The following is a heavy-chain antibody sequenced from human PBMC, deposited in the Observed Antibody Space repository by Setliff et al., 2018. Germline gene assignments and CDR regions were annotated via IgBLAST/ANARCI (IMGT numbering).Heavy chain of an antibody. J-gene: IGHJ6*03. V-gene: IGHV1-69*13. D-gene: IGHD3-10*01. CDR2: IIPMFGT. CDR3: AGGQPLVRKYYYYMDV. Sequence: SVKVSCKASGGTFSSYVISWVREAPGQGLEWMGGIIPMFGTNYAQKFQGRVTITADESTGTAYMELSSLGSEDTAVYYCAGGQPLVRKYYYYMDVWGKGTTVTVSS. CDR1: GGTFSSYV.